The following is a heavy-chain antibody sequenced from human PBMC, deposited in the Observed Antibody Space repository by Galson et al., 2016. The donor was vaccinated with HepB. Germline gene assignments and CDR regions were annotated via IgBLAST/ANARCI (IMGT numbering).Heavy chain of an antibody. CDR1: GFTFSRYG. CDR2: VWSDGSNK. J-gene: IGHJ4*02. V-gene: IGHV3-33*01. Sequence: SLRLSCAASGFTFSRYGMHWVRQAPGKGLEWVALVWSDGSNKYYADSVKGRFTISRDNSKNTAYLQMNSLRAEDRAVYYCAREAGIEAAATYDYWGQGTLVTVSS. D-gene: IGHD6-13*01. CDR3: AREAGIEAAATYDY.